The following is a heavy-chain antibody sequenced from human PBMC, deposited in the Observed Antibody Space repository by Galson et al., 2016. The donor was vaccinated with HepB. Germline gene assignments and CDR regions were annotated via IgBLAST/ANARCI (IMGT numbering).Heavy chain of an antibody. CDR3: ATCHRNPLDANYDDSSGYLDY. Sequence: SLRLSCAASGFTFSSYAMTWVRQAPGKGLEWVSGISGTASGIGGITYYGDSVKGRFTISRDNSKNTLYLEMNSPRAEDAAVYYCATCHRNPLDANYDDSSGYLDYWGQGTLVSVSS. V-gene: IGHV3-23*01. CDR1: GFTFSSYA. CDR2: ISGTASGIGGIT. J-gene: IGHJ4*02. D-gene: IGHD6-19*01.